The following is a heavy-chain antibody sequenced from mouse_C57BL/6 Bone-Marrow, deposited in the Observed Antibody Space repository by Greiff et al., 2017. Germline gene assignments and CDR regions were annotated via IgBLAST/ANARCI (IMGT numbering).Heavy chain of an antibody. D-gene: IGHD2-4*01. CDR3: ARMGTMITTHYYDMDY. CDR2: IWWDDDK. Sequence: QVQLKESGPGILQPSQTLSLTCSFSGFSLSTFGMGVGWIRQPSGKGLEWLAHIWWDDDKYYNPALKSLLTISKGTSKNQVFLKIANVDTAATATYYCARMGTMITTHYYDMDYWGQGTSVTVSS. V-gene: IGHV8-8*01. CDR1: GFSLSTFGMG. J-gene: IGHJ4*01.